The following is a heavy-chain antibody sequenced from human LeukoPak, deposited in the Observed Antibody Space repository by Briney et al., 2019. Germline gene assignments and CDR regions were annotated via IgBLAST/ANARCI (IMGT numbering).Heavy chain of an antibody. CDR2: IYYSGST. V-gene: IGHV4-61*01. Sequence: SETLSLTCTVSGGSVSSGSYYWSRIRQPPGKGLEWIGYIYYSGSTNYNPSLKSRVTISVDTSKNQFSLKLSSVTAADTAVYYCARDYCSSTSCNTFDIWGQGAMVTVSS. CDR1: GGSVSSGSYY. J-gene: IGHJ3*02. D-gene: IGHD2-2*01. CDR3: ARDYCSSTSCNTFDI.